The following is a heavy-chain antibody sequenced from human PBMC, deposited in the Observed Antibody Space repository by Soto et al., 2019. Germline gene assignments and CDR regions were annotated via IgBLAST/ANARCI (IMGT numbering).Heavy chain of an antibody. CDR1: GFTFSSYA. CDR2: ISYDGSNK. CDR3: ERVPRIEQQLYYFDY. V-gene: IGHV3-30-3*01. D-gene: IGHD6-13*01. J-gene: IGHJ4*02. Sequence: GGSLRLSCAASGFTFSSYAMHWVRQAPGKGLEWVAVISYDGSNKYYADSVKGRFTISRDNSKNTLYLQMNSLRAEDTAVYYCERVPRIEQQLYYFDYWGQGTLVTVSS.